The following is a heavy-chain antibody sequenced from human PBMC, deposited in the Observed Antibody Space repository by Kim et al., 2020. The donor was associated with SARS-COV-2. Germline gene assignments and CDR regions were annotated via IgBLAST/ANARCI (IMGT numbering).Heavy chain of an antibody. J-gene: IGHJ6*02. CDR1: GGTFSSYA. CDR2: IIPIFGTA. Sequence: SVKVSCKASGGTFSSYAISWVRQAPGQGLEWMGGIIPIFGTANYAQKFQGRVTITADESTSTAYMELSSLRSEDTAMYYCARPGLGIRYFDWLSPGGYYYYGMDVWGQGTTVTVSS. V-gene: IGHV1-69*13. D-gene: IGHD3-9*01. CDR3: ARPGLGIRYFDWLSPGGYYYYGMDV.